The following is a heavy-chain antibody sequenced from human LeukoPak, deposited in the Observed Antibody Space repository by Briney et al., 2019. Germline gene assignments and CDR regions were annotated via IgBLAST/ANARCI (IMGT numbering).Heavy chain of an antibody. CDR3: ARAHFWSGRLDP. J-gene: IGHJ5*02. CDR1: GFTFSSYS. CDR2: ISSSSSYI. V-gene: IGHV3-21*01. Sequence: PGGSLRLSCAASGFTFSSYSMNWVRQAPGKGLEWVSSISSSSSYIYYADSVKGRFTISRDNARNSLYLQMNSLRAEDTAVYYCARAHFWSGRLDPWGQGTLLTVSS. D-gene: IGHD3-3*02.